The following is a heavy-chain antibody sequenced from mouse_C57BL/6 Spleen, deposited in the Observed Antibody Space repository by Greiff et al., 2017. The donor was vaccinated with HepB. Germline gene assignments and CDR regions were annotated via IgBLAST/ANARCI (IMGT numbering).Heavy chain of an antibody. Sequence: VQLQQSGAELVKAGASVKMSCKASGYTFTSYWMHWVKQRLGQGLEWFAETNPTNGRTYYNEKLKSKATLTVDKSSSTAYMLLSGPTFEDSAVYYCARIKKISTYFDYWGQGTTLTVSS. V-gene: IGHV1S81*02. CDR2: TNPTNGRT. D-gene: IGHD2-1*01. CDR3: ARIKKISTYFDY. CDR1: GYTFTSYW. J-gene: IGHJ2*01.